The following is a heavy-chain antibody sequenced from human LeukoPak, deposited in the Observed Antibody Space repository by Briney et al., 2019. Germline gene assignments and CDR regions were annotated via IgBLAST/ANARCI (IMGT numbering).Heavy chain of an antibody. V-gene: IGHV4-38-2*01. Sequence: SETLSLTCAVSGYSISSGYYWGWIRQPPGKGREWIGSMYHSGSTYYNPSLKSRVTISVDTSKNQFSLNLSSVTAADTAVYYCAREIRYCSSTSCYGGYGMDVWGKGTTVTVSS. CDR3: AREIRYCSSTSCYGGYGMDV. CDR1: GYSISSGYY. CDR2: MYHSGST. J-gene: IGHJ6*04. D-gene: IGHD2-2*01.